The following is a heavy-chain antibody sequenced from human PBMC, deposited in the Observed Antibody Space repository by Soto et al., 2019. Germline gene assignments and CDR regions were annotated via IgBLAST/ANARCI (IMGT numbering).Heavy chain of an antibody. D-gene: IGHD2-2*01. J-gene: IGHJ6*03. V-gene: IGHV1-18*01. Sequence: GASVKVSCKASGYTFTSYGISWVRQAPGQGLEWMGWISAYNGNTNYAQKLQGRVTMTTDTSISTAYMELRSLRSDDTAVYYCAREGGQESPAFNPDYCYYMDVWGKGTTVIVSS. CDR2: ISAYNGNT. CDR3: AREGGQESPAFNPDYCYYMDV. CDR1: GYTFTSYG.